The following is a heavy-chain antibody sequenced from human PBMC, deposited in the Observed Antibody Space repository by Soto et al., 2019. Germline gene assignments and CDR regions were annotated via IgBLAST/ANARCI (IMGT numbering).Heavy chain of an antibody. CDR2: IYYSGST. V-gene: IGHV4-30-4*07. D-gene: IGHD2-2*01. J-gene: IGHJ4*02. Sequence: SETLSLTCAVSGGSISSGGYSWSWIRQPPGKGLEWIGYIYYSGSTNYNPSLKSRVTISIDTSKNQFSLKLSSVTAADTAVYYGARSRIQLKLYYWGKGTLVPVSS. CDR3: ARSRIQLKLYY. CDR1: GGSISSGGYS.